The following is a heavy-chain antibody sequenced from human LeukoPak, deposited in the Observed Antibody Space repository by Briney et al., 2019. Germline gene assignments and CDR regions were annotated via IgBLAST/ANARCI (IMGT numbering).Heavy chain of an antibody. CDR3: AKDLAYDSSGSDY. CDR2: ISWNSGSI. V-gene: IGHV3-9*01. Sequence: SLRLSCAASGFTFDDYAMHWVRQAPGKGLEWVSGISWNSGSIGYADSVKGRFTISRDNAKNSLYLQMNSLRAEDTALYYCAKDLAYDSSGSDYWGQGTLVTVSS. CDR1: GFTFDDYA. J-gene: IGHJ4*02. D-gene: IGHD3-22*01.